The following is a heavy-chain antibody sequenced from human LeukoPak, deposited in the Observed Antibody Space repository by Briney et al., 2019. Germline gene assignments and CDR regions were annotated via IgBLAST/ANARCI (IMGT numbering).Heavy chain of an antibody. CDR3: ASGTMEPPFFDY. Sequence: SVKVSRKASGGTFSSYAISWVRQAPGQGLEWMGGIIPIFGTANYAQKFQGRVTITTDESTSTAYMELGSLRSEDTAVYYCASGTMEPPFFDYWGQGTLVTVSS. D-gene: IGHD4/OR15-4a*01. V-gene: IGHV1-69*05. CDR1: GGTFSSYA. J-gene: IGHJ4*02. CDR2: IIPIFGTA.